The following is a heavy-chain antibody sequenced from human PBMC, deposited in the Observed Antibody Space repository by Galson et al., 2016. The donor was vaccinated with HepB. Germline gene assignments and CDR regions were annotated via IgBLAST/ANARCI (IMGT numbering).Heavy chain of an antibody. CDR3: ARDRIAVTGWYFDL. CDR2: IYYSGNT. CDR1: GGSINFYY. Sequence: SETLSLTCTVSGGSINFYYWSWIRQSPGKGLEWIGQIYYSGNTKYNPSLKSRVTISADTPKNQFSLNLTSVTAADTVVYYCARDRIAVTGWYFDLWGRGTLVTVSS. J-gene: IGHJ2*01. V-gene: IGHV4-59*01. D-gene: IGHD6-19*01.